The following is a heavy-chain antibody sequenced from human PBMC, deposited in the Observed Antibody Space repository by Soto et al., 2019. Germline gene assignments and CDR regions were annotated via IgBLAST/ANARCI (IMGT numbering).Heavy chain of an antibody. CDR3: TSREIAAAGTHFDY. V-gene: IGHV3-23*01. CDR2: ISAGGGGT. Sequence: GGSLRLSCAGSGFTLTRSAVSWVRQAPGKGLEWVSGISAGGGGTYYADSVKGRFTISRDVAKNTVYLQMNSLKTEDTAVYYCTSREIAAAGTHFDYWGQGTLVTVSS. D-gene: IGHD6-13*01. CDR1: GFTLTRSA. J-gene: IGHJ4*02.